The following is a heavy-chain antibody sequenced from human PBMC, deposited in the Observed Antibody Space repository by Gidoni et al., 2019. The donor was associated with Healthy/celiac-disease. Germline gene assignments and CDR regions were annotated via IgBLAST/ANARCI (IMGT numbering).Heavy chain of an antibody. CDR2: IKSKTDGGTT. CDR1: GVTFSNPG. D-gene: IGHD1-26*01. Sequence: VQTVESGGGLVKPGGSLRLYCEASGVTFSNPGMSWVRQAPGKGPEWVGRIKSKTDGGTTDYAAPVKGRFTISRDDSKNTLYLQMNSLKTEDTAVYYCTTGSWELLSPNAFDIWGQGTMVTVSS. V-gene: IGHV3-15*01. CDR3: TTGSWELLSPNAFDI. J-gene: IGHJ3*02.